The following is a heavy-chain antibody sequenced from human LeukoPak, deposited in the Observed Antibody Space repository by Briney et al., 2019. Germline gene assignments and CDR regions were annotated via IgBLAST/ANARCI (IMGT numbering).Heavy chain of an antibody. J-gene: IGHJ4*02. D-gene: IGHD3-10*01. Sequence: GESLKISCKGSGYTFTSYSISWVRQMPGKGLGWMGRFDPSDSYTNYSPSFQGHVTISADKSISTAYLQWSSLKASDTAMYYCARHTGDYYGSGSYFLSALGYWGQGTLVTVSS. V-gene: IGHV5-10-1*01. CDR2: FDPSDSYT. CDR1: GYTFTSYS. CDR3: ARHTGDYYGSGSYFLSALGY.